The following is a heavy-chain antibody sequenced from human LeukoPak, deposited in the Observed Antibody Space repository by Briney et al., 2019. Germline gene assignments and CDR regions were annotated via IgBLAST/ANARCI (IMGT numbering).Heavy chain of an antibody. Sequence: SETLSLTCTVSSGSISSYYWSWIRQPAGKGLEWIGRIYTSGSTNYNPSLKSRVTMSVDTSKNQFSLKLSSVTAADTAVYYCARSGYCSSTSCYKFWSMDVWGKGTTVTVSS. CDR1: SGSISSYY. J-gene: IGHJ6*04. D-gene: IGHD2-2*02. V-gene: IGHV4-4*07. CDR3: ARSGYCSSTSCYKFWSMDV. CDR2: IYTSGST.